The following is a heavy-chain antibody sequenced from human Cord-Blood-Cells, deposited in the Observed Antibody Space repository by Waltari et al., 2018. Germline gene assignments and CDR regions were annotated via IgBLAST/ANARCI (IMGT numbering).Heavy chain of an antibody. CDR2: IYYSGST. CDR3: AAGMAAAGTRWFDP. Sequence: QLQLQESGPGLVKPSETLSLTCTVSGGSISSSSYYWVWIRQPPGKGLEWFGSIYYSGSTSYNQSLNSRVTISVDTSKNQFSLKLSSVTAADTAVYYCAAGMAAAGTRWFDPWGQGTLVTVSS. V-gene: IGHV4-39*01. CDR1: GGSISSSSYY. J-gene: IGHJ5*02. D-gene: IGHD6-13*01.